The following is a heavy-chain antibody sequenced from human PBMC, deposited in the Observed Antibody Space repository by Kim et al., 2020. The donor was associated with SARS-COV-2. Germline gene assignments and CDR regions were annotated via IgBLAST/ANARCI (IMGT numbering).Heavy chain of an antibody. CDR2: INHSGST. CDR3: ARYMVRGRLNWFDP. V-gene: IGHV4-34*01. J-gene: IGHJ5*02. D-gene: IGHD3-10*01. Sequence: SETLSLTCAVYGGSFSGYYWSWIRQPPGKGLEWIGEINHSGSTNYNPSLKSRVTISVDTSKNQFSLKLSSVTAADTAVYYCARYMVRGRLNWFDPWGQGTLVTVSS. CDR1: GGSFSGYY.